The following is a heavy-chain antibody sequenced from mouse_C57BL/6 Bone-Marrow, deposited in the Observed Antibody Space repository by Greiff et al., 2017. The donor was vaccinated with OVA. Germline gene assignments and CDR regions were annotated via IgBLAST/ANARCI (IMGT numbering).Heavy chain of an antibody. V-gene: IGHV2-9-1*01. J-gene: IGHJ4*01. CDR1: GFSLTSYA. D-gene: IGHD1-1*01. CDR2: IWTGGGT. CDR3: AFYGSSYGRYAMDY. Sequence: QVQLQQSGPGLVAPSQSLSITCTVSGFSLTSYAISWVRQPPGKGLEWLGVIWTGGGTNYNSALKSRLSISKDNSKSQVFLKMNSLQTDDTARYYCAFYGSSYGRYAMDYWGQGTSVTVSS.